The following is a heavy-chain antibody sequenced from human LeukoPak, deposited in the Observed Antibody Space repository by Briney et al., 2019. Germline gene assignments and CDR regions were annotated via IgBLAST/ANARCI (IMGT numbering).Heavy chain of an antibody. D-gene: IGHD4-17*01. V-gene: IGHV4-59*01. CDR2: IYYSGST. Sequence: SETLSLTCTVSGGSISSYYWSWIRQPPGKGLEWIGYIYYSGSTNYNPSLKSRVTISVDTSKNQFSLKLSSVTAADTAVYYCARDILGYGDYVNWGQGTLVTVSS. CDR1: GGSISSYY. CDR3: ARDILGYGDYVN. J-gene: IGHJ4*02.